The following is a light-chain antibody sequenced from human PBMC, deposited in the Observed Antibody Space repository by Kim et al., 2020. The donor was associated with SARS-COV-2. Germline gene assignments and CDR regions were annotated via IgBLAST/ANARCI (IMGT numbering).Light chain of an antibody. CDR2: KAS. V-gene: IGKV1-5*03. Sequence: DIQMTQSPSSLSASVGDRVTITCRASQSISSWLAWYQQKPGKAPKVLIYKASSLESGVPSRFSGSGSGTEFTLTISSLQPDDFATYYCQQYKGYPYTLGQGTKREI. CDR1: QSISSW. J-gene: IGKJ2*01. CDR3: QQYKGYPYT.